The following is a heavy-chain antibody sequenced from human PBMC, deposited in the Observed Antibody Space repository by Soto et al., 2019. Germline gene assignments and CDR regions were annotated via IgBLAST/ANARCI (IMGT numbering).Heavy chain of an antibody. J-gene: IGHJ4*02. D-gene: IGHD2-21*02. CDR3: ARDRWGDSEFDY. CDR1: GDSDSSDSAA. V-gene: IGHV6-1*01. CDR2: TYYRSKWYN. Sequence: PLQTLSLTCAISGDSDSSDSAASYWIRQSPSRGLEWLGRTYYRSKWYNDYAESVKSRITINPDTSKNQFSLQLNSVTPEDTAVYYCARDRWGDSEFDYWGQGTLVTVSS.